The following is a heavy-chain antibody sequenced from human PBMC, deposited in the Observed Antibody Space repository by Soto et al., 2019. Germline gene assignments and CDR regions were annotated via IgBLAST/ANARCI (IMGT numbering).Heavy chain of an antibody. CDR1: GGSISSYY. D-gene: IGHD3-3*01. Sequence: PSETLSLTCTVSGGSISSYYWSWIRQPPGKGLEWIGYIYYSGSTNYNPSLKSRVTISVDTSKNQFSLKLSSVTAADTAVYYCASPRITIFGVATGWFDPWGQGTLVTVSS. CDR3: ASPRITIFGVATGWFDP. V-gene: IGHV4-59*08. J-gene: IGHJ5*02. CDR2: IYYSGST.